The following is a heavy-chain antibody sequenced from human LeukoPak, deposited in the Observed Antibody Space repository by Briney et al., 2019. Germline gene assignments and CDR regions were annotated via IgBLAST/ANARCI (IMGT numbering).Heavy chain of an antibody. Sequence: GRSLRLSCAASGFTVSSYYMSWVRQTPTKGLEWVSLIHGAVNTHYANSVKGRFTISRDNSKNTLYLQMNSLRADDTAVYYCAKGPSVGWYGAYWGQGTLVTVSS. V-gene: IGHV3-66*01. CDR2: IHGAVNT. J-gene: IGHJ4*02. D-gene: IGHD6-19*01. CDR3: AKGPSVGWYGAY. CDR1: GFTVSSYY.